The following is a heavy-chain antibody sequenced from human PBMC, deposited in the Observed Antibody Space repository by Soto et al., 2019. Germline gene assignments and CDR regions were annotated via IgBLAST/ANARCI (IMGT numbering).Heavy chain of an antibody. D-gene: IGHD3-10*02. Sequence: QVQLQESGPGLVKPSVTLSLTCTVSGGSISSYYWSWIRQPPGKGLEWIGYIYYSGSTNYNPSLQSRVTMSVDTSKNQFSLKLSSVTAADTAVYYCARGDTMIGGAFDIWGQGTMVTVSS. J-gene: IGHJ3*02. V-gene: IGHV4-59*01. CDR2: IYYSGST. CDR1: GGSISSYY. CDR3: ARGDTMIGGAFDI.